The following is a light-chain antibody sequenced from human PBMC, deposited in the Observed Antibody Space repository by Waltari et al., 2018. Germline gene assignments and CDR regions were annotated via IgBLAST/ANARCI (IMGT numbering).Light chain of an antibody. CDR1: QGISSY. V-gene: IGKV1-9*01. J-gene: IGKJ5*01. CDR3: QQRNSYPIT. Sequence: DIQLTQSPSFLSASVGDRVPITCRSSQGISSYLAWYQQKAGKAPKLLIHTASTLQGGVPSRFSGSGSGTDFTLTISSLQPEDFATYYCQQRNSYPITFGQGTRLEIK. CDR2: TAS.